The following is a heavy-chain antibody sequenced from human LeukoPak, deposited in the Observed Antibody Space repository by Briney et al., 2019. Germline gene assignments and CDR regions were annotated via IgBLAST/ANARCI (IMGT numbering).Heavy chain of an antibody. Sequence: SETLSLTCTVSGGSISSYYWSWIRQPPGKGLEWIGEINHSGSTNYNPSLKSRVTISVDTSKNQFSPKLSSVTAADTAVYYCARDRYCSSTSCAYYYYYGMDVWGQGTTVTVSS. CDR3: ARDRYCSSTSCAYYYYYGMDV. J-gene: IGHJ6*02. CDR2: INHSGST. D-gene: IGHD2-2*01. V-gene: IGHV4-34*01. CDR1: GGSISSYY.